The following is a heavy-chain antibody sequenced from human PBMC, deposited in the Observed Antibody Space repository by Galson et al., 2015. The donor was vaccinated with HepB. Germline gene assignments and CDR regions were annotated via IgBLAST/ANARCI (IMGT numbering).Heavy chain of an antibody. CDR3: AMAQFTVIRPWGEY. Sequence: SVKVSCKASGYTFSSFGITWVRQAPGQGLEWMGWISSYNEKRNYAQRFQGRLTMTTDTSTNTAYMELRSLTSDDTAMYYCAMAQFTVIRPWGEYWGQGTLVTVSS. CDR2: ISSYNEKR. CDR1: GYTFSSFG. D-gene: IGHD2/OR15-2a*01. J-gene: IGHJ4*02. V-gene: IGHV1-18*04.